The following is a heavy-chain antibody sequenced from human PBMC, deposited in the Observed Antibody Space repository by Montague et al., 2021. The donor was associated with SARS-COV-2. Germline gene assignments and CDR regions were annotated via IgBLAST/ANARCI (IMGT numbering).Heavy chain of an antibody. CDR3: TRLGFVRLWFNLGWFDP. J-gene: IGHJ5*02. V-gene: IGHV4-39*01. Sequence: SETLSLTCSVSGVSIRSSGYYWGWIRQPPGKGLEWIGTAYYSGSTNYNPSLKSRVTMPVDTSQNQFSLELRSVTAADTAVYYCTRLGFVRLWFNLGWFDPWGQGTLVTVSS. D-gene: IGHD3-10*01. CDR1: GVSIRSSGYY. CDR2: AYYSGST.